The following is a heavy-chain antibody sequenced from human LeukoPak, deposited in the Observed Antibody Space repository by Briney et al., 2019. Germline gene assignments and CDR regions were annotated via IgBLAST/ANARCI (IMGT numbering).Heavy chain of an antibody. V-gene: IGHV1-18*01. CDR3: ARDRGIAVAGGTSEY. CDR1: GDTFTSYD. CDR2: LSAYNGST. J-gene: IGHJ4*02. Sequence: ASVKVSCKASGDTFTSYDITWVRQAPGEGLEWMGWLSAYNGSTNYAQKFQGRVTMTRDTSINTAYMELSRLRSDDTAVYYCARDRGIAVAGGTSEYWGQGTLVTVSS. D-gene: IGHD6-19*01.